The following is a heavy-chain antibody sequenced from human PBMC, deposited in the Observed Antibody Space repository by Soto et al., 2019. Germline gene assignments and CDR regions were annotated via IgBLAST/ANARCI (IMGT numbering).Heavy chain of an antibody. D-gene: IGHD6-6*01. Sequence: QVQLQESGPGLVKPSQTLSLTCTVSGGSISSGDYYWSWIRQPPGKGLEWIGYISYSGSTYSNPSLKSRVSISVDTSKNQFSLKLNSVTAADTAVYYCARDKTRGSSTALDYWGQGTLATVSS. CDR1: GGSISSGDYY. V-gene: IGHV4-30-4*01. J-gene: IGHJ4*02. CDR3: ARDKTRGSSTALDY. CDR2: ISYSGST.